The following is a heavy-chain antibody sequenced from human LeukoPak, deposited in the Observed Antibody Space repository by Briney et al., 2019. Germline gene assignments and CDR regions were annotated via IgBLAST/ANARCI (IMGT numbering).Heavy chain of an antibody. J-gene: IGHJ3*02. D-gene: IGHD2-2*01. CDR2: INPNSGGT. CDR3: ARVDCSSTSCYPGRVQGGAFDI. Sequence: ASVKVSCKASGYTFTGYYMHWVRQAPGQGLEWMGWINPNSGGTNSQKFQGRVTMTRDTSISTAYMELSGLRSDDTAVYYCARVDCSSTSCYPGRVQGGAFDIWGQGTMVTVSS. V-gene: IGHV1-2*02. CDR1: GYTFTGYY.